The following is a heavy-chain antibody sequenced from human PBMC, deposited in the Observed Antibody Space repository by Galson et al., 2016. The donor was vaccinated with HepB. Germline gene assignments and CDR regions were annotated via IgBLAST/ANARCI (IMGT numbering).Heavy chain of an antibody. D-gene: IGHD1-7*01. CDR2: VFHSGST. CDR3: ARDGRNFYFDY. CDR1: DFSISSFYS. Sequence: ETLSLTCTVSDFSISSFYSWGWIRQPPGKGLEWIGSVFHSGSTYYNPSLKSRVSISADTSKDQFSLNLSSVTAADTAVYYCARDGRNFYFDYWGQGIRVTVSS. J-gene: IGHJ4*02. V-gene: IGHV4-38-2*02.